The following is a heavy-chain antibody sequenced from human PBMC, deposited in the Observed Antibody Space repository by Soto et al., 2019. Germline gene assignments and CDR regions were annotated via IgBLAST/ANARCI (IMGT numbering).Heavy chain of an antibody. CDR1: GFTFGSYA. CDR3: ARGYCSGGSCYDFGY. Sequence: SVKVSCKASGFTFGSYAICWVRQAPGRGLEWVGGIDPITGTANYAQKLRGRVTITADKSTNTAYMELSRLRSDDTAVYSCARGYCSGGSCYDFGYWGQGTLVTVSS. CDR2: IDPITGTA. D-gene: IGHD2-15*01. J-gene: IGHJ4*01. V-gene: IGHV1-69*06.